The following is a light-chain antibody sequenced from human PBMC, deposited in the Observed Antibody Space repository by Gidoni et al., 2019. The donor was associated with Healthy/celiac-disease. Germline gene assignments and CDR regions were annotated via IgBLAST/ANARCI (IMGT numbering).Light chain of an antibody. CDR2: KDS. CDR1: ALPKQY. CDR3: QSADSSGTYVV. J-gene: IGLJ2*01. Sequence: SDELTQTPSVSVSQGQTARITCSGDALPKQYADWYQQKPGQAPVLVIYKDSERPSGIPERFSGSSSGTTVTLTISGVQTEDEADYYCQSADSSGTYVVFGGGTKLTVL. V-gene: IGLV3-25*03.